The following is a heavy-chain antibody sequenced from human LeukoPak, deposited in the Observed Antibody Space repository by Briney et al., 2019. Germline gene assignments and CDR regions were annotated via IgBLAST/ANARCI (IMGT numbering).Heavy chain of an antibody. D-gene: IGHD1-26*01. J-gene: IGHJ6*02. Sequence: PGGSLRLSCTGSNFSFGYYGMNWVRQTPGKGLEWLSYITATSGSVYYADSVKGRFTISRDNSKNSLYLQMDSLRAEDTAVYYCARGNDSGSYRGYYGMDVWGQGTTVTVSS. CDR2: ITATSGSV. V-gene: IGHV3-48*04. CDR3: ARGNDSGSYRGYYGMDV. CDR1: NFSFGYYG.